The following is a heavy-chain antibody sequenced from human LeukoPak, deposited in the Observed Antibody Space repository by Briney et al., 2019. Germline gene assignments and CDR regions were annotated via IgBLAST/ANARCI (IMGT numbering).Heavy chain of an antibody. J-gene: IGHJ5*02. CDR1: GGSISSYY. Sequence: SETLSLTCTVSGGSISSYYWSWIRQPPGKGLEWIGYIYYSGSTNYNPSLKSRVTISVDTSKNQFSLKLSSVTAADTAVYSCARALYYDFWSGYNNWFDPWGQGTLVTVSS. CDR3: ARALYYDFWSGYNNWFDP. D-gene: IGHD3-3*01. CDR2: IYYSGST. V-gene: IGHV4-59*01.